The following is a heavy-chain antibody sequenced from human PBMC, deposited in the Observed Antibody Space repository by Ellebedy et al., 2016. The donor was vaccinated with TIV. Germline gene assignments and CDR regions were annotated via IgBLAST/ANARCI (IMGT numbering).Heavy chain of an antibody. CDR2: INPNSGGT. J-gene: IGHJ3*02. CDR1: GYTFTGYY. CDR3: ACRWLATDDAFDI. D-gene: IGHD5-24*01. V-gene: IGHV1-2*02. Sequence: ASVKVSCXASGYTFTGYYMHWVRQAPGQGLEWMGWINPNSGGTNYAQKFQGRVTMTRDTSISTAYMELSRLRSDDTAVYYCACRWLATDDAFDIWGQGTMVTVSS.